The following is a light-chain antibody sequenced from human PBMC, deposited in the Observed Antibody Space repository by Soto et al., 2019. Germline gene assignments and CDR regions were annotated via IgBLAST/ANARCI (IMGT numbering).Light chain of an antibody. Sequence: EIVLTQSPATLSLSPGERATLSCRASQSVSSYLAWYQQKPGQAPRLLIYDASNRATGIPARFRGSGSGTEFTLTISSLEPEDFAVYYCQQRSNWPPITFGQGTRLEI. CDR1: QSVSSY. CDR2: DAS. V-gene: IGKV3-11*01. J-gene: IGKJ5*01. CDR3: QQRSNWPPIT.